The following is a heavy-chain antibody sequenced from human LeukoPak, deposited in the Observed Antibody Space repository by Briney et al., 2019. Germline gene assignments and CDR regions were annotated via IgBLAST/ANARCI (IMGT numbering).Heavy chain of an antibody. V-gene: IGHV3-7*03. D-gene: IGHD2-2*01. CDR1: GFTFSSYW. J-gene: IGHJ4*02. CDR3: ARTPQKYCSSTTCYPDY. CDR2: IKQDGSEK. Sequence: GGSLRLSCAASGFTFSSYWMSWVRQAPGKGLEWVANIKQDGSEKYYVDSVKGRFTISRDNAKNSLYLQMNSLRAENTALYYCARTPQKYCSSTTCYPDYWGQGTLVTVSS.